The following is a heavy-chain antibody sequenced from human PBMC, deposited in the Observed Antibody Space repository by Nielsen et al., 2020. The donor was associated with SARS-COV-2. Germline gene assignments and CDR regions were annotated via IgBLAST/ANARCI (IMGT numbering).Heavy chain of an antibody. CDR2: ISYDGSNK. D-gene: IGHD3-10*01. Sequence: GGSLRLSCAASGFTFSSYGMHWVRQAPGKGLEWVAVISYDGSNKYYADSVKGRFTISRDNSKNSLYLQMNSLRTEDTALYYCAKSFFSGGGMDVWGQGTTVTVSS. J-gene: IGHJ6*02. V-gene: IGHV3-30*18. CDR3: AKSFFSGGGMDV. CDR1: GFTFSSYG.